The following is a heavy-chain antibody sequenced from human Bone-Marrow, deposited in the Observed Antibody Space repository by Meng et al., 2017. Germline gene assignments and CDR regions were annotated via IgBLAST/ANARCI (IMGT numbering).Heavy chain of an antibody. CDR3: ARGTPGRSYSDY. Sequence: QVQPVQIGPWVKRPGASVKVSCKASDYTFTGYGVSWVRQAPGQGLEWMAWLGAHDGDTSHAPKFQGRVTVNADRPTATAYMELRSLRSDDTAVYYCARGTPGRSYSDYWGQGTLVTVSS. CDR2: LGAHDGDT. V-gene: IGHV1-18*01. D-gene: IGHD3-10*01. J-gene: IGHJ4*02. CDR1: DYTFTGYG.